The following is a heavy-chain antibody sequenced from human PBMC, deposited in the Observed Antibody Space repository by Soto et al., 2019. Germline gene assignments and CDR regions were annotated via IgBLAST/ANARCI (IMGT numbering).Heavy chain of an antibody. V-gene: IGHV1-69*13. CDR2: LINIFGTA. Sequence: SVKVSCKGSGGTFSSYAISWVRQAPGQGLEWTGGLINIFGTANYAQKFPGRVKIKADESTSTAHMELSSLRSEDTAVYYCARRQGSSHPFAAKSYFQYWG. CDR1: GGTFSSYA. CDR3: ARRQGSSHPFAAKSYFQY. J-gene: IGHJ4*03. D-gene: IGHD6-13*01.